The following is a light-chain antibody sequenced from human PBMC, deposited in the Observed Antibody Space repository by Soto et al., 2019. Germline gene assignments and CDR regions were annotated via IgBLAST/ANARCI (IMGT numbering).Light chain of an antibody. Sequence: DIVRTQSPLSLPVTPGEPASISCRSSQSLLHSNGYNYLDWYLQKPGQSPQLLIYLGSNRASGVPDRFSGSGSDTDFTLKISRVEAEDVGVYYCMQALQTPLTFGGGTKVEIK. CDR3: MQALQTPLT. V-gene: IGKV2-28*01. CDR1: QSLLHSNGYNY. CDR2: LGS. J-gene: IGKJ4*01.